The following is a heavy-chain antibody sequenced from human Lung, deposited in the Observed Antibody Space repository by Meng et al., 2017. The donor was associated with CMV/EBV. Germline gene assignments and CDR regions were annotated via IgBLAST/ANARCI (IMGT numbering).Heavy chain of an antibody. D-gene: IGHD6-25*01. CDR2: IIPILGIA. CDR3: AREHPFNSGLDY. V-gene: IGHV1-69*10. CDR1: GGTFSSYA. Sequence: SVXVSCQASGGTFSSYAISWVRQAPGQGLDWMGCIIPILGIANYAQKFQGRVTITADKSTSTAYMELSSLRSEDTAVYYCAREHPFNSGLDYWGQGTLVTVSS. J-gene: IGHJ4*02.